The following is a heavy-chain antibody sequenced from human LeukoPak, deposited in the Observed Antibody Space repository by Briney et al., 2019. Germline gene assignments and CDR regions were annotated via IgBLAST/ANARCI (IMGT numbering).Heavy chain of an antibody. V-gene: IGHV4-34*01. D-gene: IGHD3-10*01. CDR1: GGSFSGYY. CDR3: ARGDRSYYYGSGSYFFW. J-gene: IGHJ4*02. Sequence: KPSETLSLTCAVYGGSFSGYYWSWIRQPPGKGLEWIGEINHSGSTNYSPSLKSRVTISVDTSKNQFSLKLSSVTAADTAVYYCARGDRSYYYGSGSYFFWWGQGTLVTVSS. CDR2: INHSGST.